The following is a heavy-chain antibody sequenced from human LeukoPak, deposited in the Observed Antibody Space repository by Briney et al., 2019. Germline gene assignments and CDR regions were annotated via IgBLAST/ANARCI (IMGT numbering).Heavy chain of an antibody. CDR3: ARGPDWNYGSIDY. CDR1: GGSFSGYY. Sequence: SETLSLTCAVYGGSFSGYYWGWIRQPPGKGLEWIGEINHSGSTNYNPSLKSRVTISVDTSKNQFSLKLSSVTAADTAVYYCARGPDWNYGSIDYWGQGTLVTVSS. V-gene: IGHV4-34*01. CDR2: INHSGST. J-gene: IGHJ4*02. D-gene: IGHD1-7*01.